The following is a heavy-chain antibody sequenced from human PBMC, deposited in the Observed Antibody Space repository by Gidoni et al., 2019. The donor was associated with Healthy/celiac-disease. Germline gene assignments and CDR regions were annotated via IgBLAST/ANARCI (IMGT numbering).Heavy chain of an antibody. CDR3: ARTSIAAVTNYWASYGMDV. CDR2: IYSGGST. Sequence: EVQLVESGGGLIQPGGSLRLSCAASGFTVSSNYMSWVRQAPGKGLECVSVIYSGGSTYYADSVKGRFTISRDNSKNTLYLQMNSLRAEDTAVYYCARTSIAAVTNYWASYGMDVWGQGTTVTVSS. CDR1: GFTVSSNY. J-gene: IGHJ6*02. D-gene: IGHD6-13*01. V-gene: IGHV3-53*01.